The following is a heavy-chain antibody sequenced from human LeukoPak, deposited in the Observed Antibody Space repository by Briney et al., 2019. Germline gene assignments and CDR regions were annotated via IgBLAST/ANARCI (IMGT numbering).Heavy chain of an antibody. V-gene: IGHV4-59*01. D-gene: IGHD2-21*02. J-gene: IGHJ3*01. CDR3: ARWPMTDLAFDV. Sequence: SETLSLTCTVSGGSISNYYWSWIRQPPGKGLEWIAYIYSTGSAIYNPSLRSRVTISVDTSKNQFSLKLSSVTAADTAVYFCARWPMTDLAFDVWGQGTMVTVAS. CDR2: IYSTGSA. CDR1: GGSISNYY.